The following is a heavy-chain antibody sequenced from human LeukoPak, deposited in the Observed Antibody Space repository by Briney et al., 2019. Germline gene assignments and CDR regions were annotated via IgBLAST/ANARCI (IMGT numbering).Heavy chain of an antibody. V-gene: IGHV3-33*01. Sequence: ETGGSLRLSCARSGFTFGGYGMHWFRQTPGKGLEWVAVIAYDGSRAFYADSVKGRFTISRDNSKDTMSVQMDDLRAEDTAVYYCTRYNNDHFDYWGQGTLVTVSS. J-gene: IGHJ4*02. CDR2: IAYDGSRA. D-gene: IGHD1-14*01. CDR1: GFTFGGYG. CDR3: TRYNNDHFDY.